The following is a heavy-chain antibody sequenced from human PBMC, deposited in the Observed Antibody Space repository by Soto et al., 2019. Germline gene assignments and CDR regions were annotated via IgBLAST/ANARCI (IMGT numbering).Heavy chain of an antibody. Sequence: SETLSLTCTVSGGSISSGGYYWSWIRQQPGKGLEWIGYIYYSGSTYYNPSLKSRVTISVDTSKNQFSLKLSSVTAADTAVYYCAVSSSGGYYGMDVWGQGTTVTVSS. CDR1: GGSISSGGYY. J-gene: IGHJ6*02. CDR2: IYYSGST. D-gene: IGHD6-25*01. V-gene: IGHV4-31*03. CDR3: AVSSSGGYYGMDV.